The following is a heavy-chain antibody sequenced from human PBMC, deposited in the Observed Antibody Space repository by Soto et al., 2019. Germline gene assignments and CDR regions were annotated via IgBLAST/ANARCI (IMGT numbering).Heavy chain of an antibody. CDR1: GFTIRSYT. CDR2: ISYDGSNK. Sequence: GGSLRLSCAASGFTIRSYTMHRVRQAPGKGLGWVAVISYDGSNKYYADSVKGQFTISRDSSKNTLYLQMNSMRAEDTAVYYCARDSIVVVPAAIDYYYYYGMDVWGQGTTVTVS. CDR3: ARDSIVVVPAAIDYYYYYGMDV. V-gene: IGHV3-30-3*01. J-gene: IGHJ6*02. D-gene: IGHD2-2*02.